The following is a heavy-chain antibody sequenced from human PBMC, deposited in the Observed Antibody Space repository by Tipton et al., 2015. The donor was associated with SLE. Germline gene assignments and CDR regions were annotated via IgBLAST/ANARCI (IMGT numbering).Heavy chain of an antibody. Sequence: TLSLTCTVSGGSISSSPYYWGWIRQPPGKGLQWVGNMYSGGSTYYNPSLKSRVTISVDTSKNQFSLKLSSVTAADTAVYYCARVYVGPIYPYSSDDNAFDIWGQGTMVTVSS. D-gene: IGHD6-19*01. V-gene: IGHV4-39*01. CDR2: MYSGGST. CDR1: GGSISSSPYY. CDR3: ARVYVGPIYPYSSDDNAFDI. J-gene: IGHJ3*02.